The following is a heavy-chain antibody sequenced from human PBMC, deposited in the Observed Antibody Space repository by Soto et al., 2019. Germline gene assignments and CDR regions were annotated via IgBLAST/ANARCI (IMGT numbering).Heavy chain of an antibody. Sequence: GGSLRLSCAASGFTFSNAWMNWVRQAPGKGLEWVGRIKSKTDGGTTDYAAPGKGRFTTSRDDSKKKLYLQMNSLKTEDTAVYYCTTAKPQYCSSTSCYGPWVYYYYYGMDVWGQGTTVTVSS. D-gene: IGHD2-2*01. J-gene: IGHJ6*02. V-gene: IGHV3-15*07. CDR3: TTAKPQYCSSTSCYGPWVYYYYYGMDV. CDR1: GFTFSNAW. CDR2: IKSKTDGGTT.